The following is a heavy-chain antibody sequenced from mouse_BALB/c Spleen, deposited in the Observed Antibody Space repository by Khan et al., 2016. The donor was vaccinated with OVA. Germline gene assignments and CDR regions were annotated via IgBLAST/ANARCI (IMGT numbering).Heavy chain of an antibody. CDR3: ARDGAYYRNDGWFAY. CDR1: GYTFTSYT. Sequence: VQLQQSGAELARPGASVKMSCTASGYTFTSYTIHWIKQRPGQGLEWIGYINPSSGYTNYNQKFKDQATLTADKSSTTAYMQLSSLTSDDSAVYYCARDGAYYRNDGWFAYWGQGTLVTVSA. CDR2: INPSSGYT. J-gene: IGHJ3*01. V-gene: IGHV1-4*01. D-gene: IGHD2-14*01.